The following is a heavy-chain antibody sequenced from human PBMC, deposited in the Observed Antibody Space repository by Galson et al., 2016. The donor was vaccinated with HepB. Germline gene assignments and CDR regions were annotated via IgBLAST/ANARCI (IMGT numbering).Heavy chain of an antibody. V-gene: IGHV4-59*01. D-gene: IGHD6-25*01. CDR1: GGSISSYF. CDR3: ARSKGPRSSDWYFDV. J-gene: IGHJ2*01. CDR2: IHYSGNT. Sequence: SLTCTVSGGSISSYFWSWIRQPPGKGLEWIAYIHYSGNTNYNPSLKSRAAISVDTSKNQFSLRLSSVTAADTAVYHCARSKGPRSSDWYFDVWGRGTLVTVSS.